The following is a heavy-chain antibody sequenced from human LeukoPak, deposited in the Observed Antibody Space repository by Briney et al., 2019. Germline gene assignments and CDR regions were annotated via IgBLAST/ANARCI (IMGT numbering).Heavy chain of an antibody. J-gene: IGHJ4*02. D-gene: IGHD6-13*01. Sequence: SETLSLTCTVSGGSINSTNHYWGWIRQPPGKGLEWIVTMYSSGSTYYNPSLKSRVTISVDKSKNQLYLKLSSVTAADTEIYYCASQVNSSRRTPFDYWGQGTLVTVSS. V-gene: IGHV4-39*01. CDR1: GGSINSTNHY. CDR3: ASQVNSSRRTPFDY. CDR2: MYSSGST.